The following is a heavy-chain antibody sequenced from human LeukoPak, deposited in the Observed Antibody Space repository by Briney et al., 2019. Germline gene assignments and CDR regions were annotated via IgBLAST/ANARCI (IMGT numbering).Heavy chain of an antibody. D-gene: IGHD5-18*01. Sequence: SGGPLRLSCTVSGFIFSNSGMHWVRRAPGKGLEWVAVVKGRFTISRDNSKNTLHLQMDSLRVEDTAMYFCARDFRRYSYGPVDYWGQGTLVTVSS. J-gene: IGHJ4*02. CDR1: GFIFSNSG. V-gene: IGHV3-33*01. CDR3: ARDFRRYSYGPVDY.